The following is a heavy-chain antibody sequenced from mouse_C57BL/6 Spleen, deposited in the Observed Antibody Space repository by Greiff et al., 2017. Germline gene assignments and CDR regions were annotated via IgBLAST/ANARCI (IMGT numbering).Heavy chain of an antibody. Sequence: EVKLVESGGDLVKPGGSLKLSCAASGFTFSSYGMSWVRQTPDKRLEWVATISSGGSYTYYPDSVKGRFTISRDNAKNTLYLQMSSLKSEDTAMYYCARRDTTLVAGDYYAMDYWGQGTSVTVSS. V-gene: IGHV5-6*02. J-gene: IGHJ4*01. CDR2: ISSGGSYT. CDR1: GFTFSSYG. D-gene: IGHD1-1*01. CDR3: ARRDTTLVAGDYYAMDY.